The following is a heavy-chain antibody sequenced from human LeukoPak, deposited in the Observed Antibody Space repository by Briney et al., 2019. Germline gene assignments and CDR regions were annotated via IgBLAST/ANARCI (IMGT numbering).Heavy chain of an antibody. Sequence: SETLSLTCTVSGGSISNYYWTWIRQPPGKGLEWIGYIYYSGSTNYNPSLKSRVTISVDTSKNQFSLKLRSVTAADTAVYYCASEVVTSIEYFQHWGQGTLVTVSS. V-gene: IGHV4-59*01. J-gene: IGHJ1*01. CDR2: IYYSGST. CDR3: ASEVVTSIEYFQH. D-gene: IGHD2-21*02. CDR1: GGSISNYY.